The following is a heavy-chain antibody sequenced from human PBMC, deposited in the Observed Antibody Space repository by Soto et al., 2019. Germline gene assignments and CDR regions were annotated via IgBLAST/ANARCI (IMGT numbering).Heavy chain of an antibody. Sequence: GGSLRLSCAASGFTFSSYGMHWVRQAPGKGLEWVAVISYDGRNKYHADSVKGRFTISRDNSKNTLYLQMNSLTAADTAVYYCARDRTAAGPSNWFDPWGQGTLVTVSS. D-gene: IGHD6-13*01. CDR2: ISYDGRNK. V-gene: IGHV3-30*03. CDR3: ARDRTAAGPSNWFDP. J-gene: IGHJ5*02. CDR1: GFTFSSYG.